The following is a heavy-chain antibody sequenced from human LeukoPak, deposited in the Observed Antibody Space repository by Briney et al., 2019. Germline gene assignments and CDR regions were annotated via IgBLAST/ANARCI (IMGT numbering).Heavy chain of an antibody. CDR3: AKDYGNYRGGS. Sequence: GGSLRLSCAASGFTFSSYSMNWVRQAPGKGLGGVAYISSSSITIYYAASVKGRFTLFRDKAKNSLYLQMTSLRADDTAVYYCAKDYGNYRGGSWGQGILVTVSS. CDR2: ISSSSITI. D-gene: IGHD1-7*01. CDR1: GFTFSSYS. J-gene: IGHJ5*02. V-gene: IGHV3-48*01.